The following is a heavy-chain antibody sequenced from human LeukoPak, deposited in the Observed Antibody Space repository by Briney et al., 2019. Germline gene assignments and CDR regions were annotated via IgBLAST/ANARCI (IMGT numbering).Heavy chain of an antibody. CDR3: ARASTYFDSGRDGGHMAV. V-gene: IGHV4-4*07. CDR2: IYTSGCT. Sequence: PSETLSLTCTVSGGSISSYYWSWIRQPAGKGLEWIGRIYTSGCTNYNPSLKSRVTMSVDTSKNQFSLKLSSVTAADTAVYYCARASTYFDSGRDGGHMAVWGKGTTVIVSS. D-gene: IGHD3-10*01. CDR1: GGSISSYY. J-gene: IGHJ6*03.